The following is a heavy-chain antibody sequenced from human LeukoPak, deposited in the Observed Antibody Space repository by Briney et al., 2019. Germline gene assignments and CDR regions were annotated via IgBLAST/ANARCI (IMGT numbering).Heavy chain of an antibody. Sequence: GGSLRLSCAASGFTFSSYSMSWVRQAPGKGLEWVANIKQDGSEKYYVDSVKGRFTISRDNAKNSLYLQMNSLRAEDTAVYYCARDQLDPDYYYYMDVWGKGTTVTVSS. V-gene: IGHV3-7*01. D-gene: IGHD2-2*01. CDR3: ARDQLDPDYYYYMDV. CDR2: IKQDGSEK. J-gene: IGHJ6*03. CDR1: GFTFSSYS.